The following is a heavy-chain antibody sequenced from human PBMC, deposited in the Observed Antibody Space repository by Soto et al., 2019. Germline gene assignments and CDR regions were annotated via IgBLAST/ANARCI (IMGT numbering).Heavy chain of an antibody. CDR1: GYTFTIYA. CDR2: IIPIFGTA. Sequence: SLKVSCKASGYTFTIYAMHWVRQAPGQGLEWMGGIIPIFGTANYAQKFQGRVTITADESTSTAYMELSSLRSEDTAVYYCARGLGGMDVWGQGTTVTVSS. D-gene: IGHD3-16*01. V-gene: IGHV1-69*13. J-gene: IGHJ6*02. CDR3: ARGLGGMDV.